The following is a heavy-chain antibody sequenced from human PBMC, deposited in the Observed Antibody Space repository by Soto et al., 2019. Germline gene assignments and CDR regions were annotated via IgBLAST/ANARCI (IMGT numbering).Heavy chain of an antibody. CDR2: IYYSGST. CDR3: AREDGIFGVVEYYYYYGMDV. Sequence: ASETLSLTCTVSGGSISSSSYYWGWIRQPPGKGLEWIGSIYYSGSTYYNPSLKSRVTISVDKSKNQFSLKLSSVTAADTAVYYCAREDGIFGVVEYYYYYGMDVWGQGTTVTVSS. V-gene: IGHV4-39*07. D-gene: IGHD3-3*01. CDR1: GGSISSSSYY. J-gene: IGHJ6*02.